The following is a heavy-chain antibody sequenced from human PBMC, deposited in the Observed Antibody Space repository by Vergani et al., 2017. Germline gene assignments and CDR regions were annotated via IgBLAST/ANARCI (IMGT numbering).Heavy chain of an antibody. Sequence: QVQLVESGGGVVQPGGSLRLSCAASGFTFSSYGMHWVRQAPGQGLEWMGWINPNSGGTNYAQKFQGRVTMTRDTSISTAYMELSRLRSDDTAVYFCARDWGITMVRGVISDYWGQGTLVTVSS. CDR2: INPNSGGT. J-gene: IGHJ4*02. CDR1: GFTFSSYG. D-gene: IGHD3-10*01. CDR3: ARDWGITMVRGVISDY. V-gene: IGHV1-2*02.